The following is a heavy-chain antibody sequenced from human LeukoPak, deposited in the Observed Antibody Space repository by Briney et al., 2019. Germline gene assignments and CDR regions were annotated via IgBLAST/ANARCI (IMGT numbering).Heavy chain of an antibody. D-gene: IGHD6-13*01. Sequence: SETLSLTCTVSGGSISSGNYYWSWIRQPAGKGLEWIGRIYSSGSTNYNPSLKSRVTISVDTSKNQFSLKLSSVAAADTAVYYCARLGYSSSNFDYWGQGTLVTVSS. CDR1: GGSISSGNYY. V-gene: IGHV4-61*02. CDR2: IYSSGST. CDR3: ARLGYSSSNFDY. J-gene: IGHJ4*02.